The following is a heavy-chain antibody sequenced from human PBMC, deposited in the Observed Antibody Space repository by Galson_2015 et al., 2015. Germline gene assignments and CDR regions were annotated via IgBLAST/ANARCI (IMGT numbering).Heavy chain of an antibody. CDR3: AKVGYSSGWSDY. J-gene: IGHJ4*02. V-gene: IGHV3-23*01. Sequence: SLRLSCAASGFTFDDYAMHWVRHAPGKGLEWVSLISGDGGSTDYAGSVKGRFTISRDNSKNTLYLQMNSLRAEDTAVYYCAKVGYSSGWSDYWGQGTLVTVSS. D-gene: IGHD6-19*01. CDR1: GFTFDDYA. CDR2: ISGDGGST.